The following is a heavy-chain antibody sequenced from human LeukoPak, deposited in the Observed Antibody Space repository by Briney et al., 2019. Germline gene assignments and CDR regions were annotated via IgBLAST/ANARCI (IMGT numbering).Heavy chain of an antibody. CDR2: IYYSGST. D-gene: IGHD6-19*01. J-gene: IGHJ4*02. Sequence: SETLSLTCTVSGGSISRYYWSWIRQSPGKGLEWIGYIYYSGSTNQNPSLKSRVSISVDTSKNQFSLKLTSVTAADTAVYYCVRQQWLEGGYFDSWGQGTLVTVSS. V-gene: IGHV4-59*01. CDR3: VRQQWLEGGYFDS. CDR1: GGSISRYY.